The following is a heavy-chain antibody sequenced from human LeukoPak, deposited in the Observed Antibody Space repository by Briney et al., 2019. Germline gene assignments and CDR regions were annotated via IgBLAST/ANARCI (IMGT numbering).Heavy chain of an antibody. D-gene: IGHD3-10*01. V-gene: IGHV1-69*01. CDR3: ARASGLLLWFGESNDY. Sequence: SVKVSCKASGGTFSNYAISWVRQAPGQGLEWMGGIIPIFGTANYAQKFQGRVTITADESTSTAYMELSSLRSEDTAVYYCARASGLLLWFGESNDYWGQGTLVTVSS. J-gene: IGHJ4*02. CDR2: IIPIFGTA. CDR1: GGTFSNYA.